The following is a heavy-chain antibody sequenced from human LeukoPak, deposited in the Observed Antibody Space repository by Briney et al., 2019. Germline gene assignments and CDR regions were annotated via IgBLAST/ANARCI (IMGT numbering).Heavy chain of an antibody. D-gene: IGHD5-12*01. V-gene: IGHV3-30*04. CDR2: ISYDGSNE. J-gene: IGHJ3*02. Sequence: GGSLRLSCAASGFTFSSYVMHWVRQAPGKGLEWVAIISYDGSNEYYADSVKGRFTISRGNAKNSLYLQMNSLRAEDTAVYYCAREGPSGDIVVYDAFDIWGQGTMVTVSS. CDR1: GFTFSSYV. CDR3: AREGPSGDIVVYDAFDI.